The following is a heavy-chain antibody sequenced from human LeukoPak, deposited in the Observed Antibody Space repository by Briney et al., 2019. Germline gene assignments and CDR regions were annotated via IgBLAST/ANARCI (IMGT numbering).Heavy chain of an antibody. J-gene: IGHJ4*02. D-gene: IGHD3-10*01. V-gene: IGHV3-20*04. CDR3: ARGGNYYGSGSQHFDY. CDR2: INWNGGST. CDR1: GFTFDDYG. Sequence: GGSLRLSCAASGFTFDDYGMSWVRQAPGKGLEWVSGINWNGGSTGYADSVKGRFTISRDNAKNSLYLQMNSLRAEDTALYYCARGGNYYGSGSQHFDYWGQGTLVTVSS.